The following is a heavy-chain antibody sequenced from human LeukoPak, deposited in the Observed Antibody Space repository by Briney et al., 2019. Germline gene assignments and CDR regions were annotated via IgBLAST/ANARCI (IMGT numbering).Heavy chain of an antibody. CDR2: IKQDGSEK. D-gene: IGHD1-14*01. CDR3: AGATGGYYFDY. Sequence: GGSLRLSCAASGFTFSSYWMSWVRQAPGKGLEWVANIKQDGSEKYYVDSVKGRFTISRDNAKNSLYLQMNSLRAEDTAVYYCAGATGGYYFDYWGQGTLVTVSS. V-gene: IGHV3-7*01. J-gene: IGHJ4*02. CDR1: GFTFSSYW.